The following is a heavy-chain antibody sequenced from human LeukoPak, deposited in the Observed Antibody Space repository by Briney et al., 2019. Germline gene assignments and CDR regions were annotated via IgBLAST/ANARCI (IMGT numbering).Heavy chain of an antibody. CDR3: AKRDDSNYALDY. CDR2: ISGSGRST. D-gene: IGHD5-24*01. V-gene: IGHV3-23*01. CDR1: GFTLSSYA. J-gene: IGHJ4*02. Sequence: GGSLRLSCAASGFTLSSYAMSWIRQAPGKGLELVSTISGSGRSTYYADSVEGRFTISRDNSRNTVYLQMNSLRAEDTAVYFCAKRDDSNYALDYWGQGALVTVSS.